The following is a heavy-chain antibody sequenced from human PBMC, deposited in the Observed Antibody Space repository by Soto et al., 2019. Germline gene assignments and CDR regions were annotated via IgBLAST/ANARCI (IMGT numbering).Heavy chain of an antibody. CDR2: IGESGTPT. V-gene: IGHV3-23*01. J-gene: IGHJ6*02. D-gene: IGHD2-2*01. Sequence: EVQLLESGGGLVQPGGSLRLSCAASGFTFSSNAMKWVRQAPGKGLEWVSLIGESGTPTYYADSVKGRFTISRDNSGNTLLLEMYSLRAEDTAVYYCARYIPGVRYYGMDVWGQGTTVTVSS. CDR1: GFTFSSNA. CDR3: ARYIPGVRYYGMDV.